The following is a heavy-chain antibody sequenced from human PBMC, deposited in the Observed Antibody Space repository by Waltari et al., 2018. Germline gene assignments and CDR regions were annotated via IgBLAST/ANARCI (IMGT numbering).Heavy chain of an antibody. D-gene: IGHD3-16*01. V-gene: IGHV1-2*06. CDR3: ARDKGGVPLGDFDY. CDR1: GYTFTGYY. Sequence: QVQLVQSGAEVKKPGASVKVSCKASGYTFTGYYMHGVSQAPGQGLEWMGRINPNSGSTNYAQKFQGRVTMTRDTSISTAYMELSRLRSDDTAVYYCARDKGGVPLGDFDYWGQGTLVTVSS. J-gene: IGHJ4*02. CDR2: INPNSGST.